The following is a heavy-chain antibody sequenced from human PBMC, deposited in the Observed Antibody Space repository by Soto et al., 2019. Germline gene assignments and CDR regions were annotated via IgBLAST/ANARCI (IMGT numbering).Heavy chain of an antibody. J-gene: IGHJ6*02. V-gene: IGHV1-69*02. CDR2: IIPILGIA. D-gene: IGHD6-19*01. CDR3: ARGIRSSGWYGDYYYYGMDV. Sequence: SVKVSCKASGGTFSSYTISWVRQAPGQGLEWMGRIIPILGIANYAQKFQGRVTITADKSTSTAYMELSSLRSEDTAVYYCARGIRSSGWYGDYYYYGMDVWGQGTTVTVS. CDR1: GGTFSSYT.